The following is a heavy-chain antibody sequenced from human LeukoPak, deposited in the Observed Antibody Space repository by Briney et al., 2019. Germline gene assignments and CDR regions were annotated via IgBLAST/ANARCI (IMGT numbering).Heavy chain of an antibody. Sequence: PSETLSLTCAVYGGSFSGYYWSWIRQPPGKGLEWIGEINHSGSTNYNPSLKGRVTISVDTSKNQFSLKLSSVTAADTAVYYCAREALDAFDIWGQGTMVTVSS. V-gene: IGHV4-34*01. CDR3: AREALDAFDI. CDR1: GGSFSGYY. CDR2: INHSGST. J-gene: IGHJ3*02.